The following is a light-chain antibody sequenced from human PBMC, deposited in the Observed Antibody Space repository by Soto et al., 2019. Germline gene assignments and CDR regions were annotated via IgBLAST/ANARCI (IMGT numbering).Light chain of an antibody. CDR2: AAS. CDR1: QGIRND. V-gene: IGKV1-6*01. CDR3: LQDYNYPWT. J-gene: IGKJ1*01. Sequence: AIQMTQSPSSLSASVGDRVTITCRASQGIRNDLGWYQQKPGKAPKLLIYAASSLQSGVPSRFSGSGSGTDVTLTISSLQPEDFASYYCLQDYNYPWTFGQGTKVEIK.